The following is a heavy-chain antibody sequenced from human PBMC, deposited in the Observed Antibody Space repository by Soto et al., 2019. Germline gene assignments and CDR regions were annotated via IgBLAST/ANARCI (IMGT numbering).Heavy chain of an antibody. CDR2: IMPIFGSA. J-gene: IGHJ4*02. CDR1: GGTFSRNT. D-gene: IGHD3-22*01. CDR3: ARQLDSDTTGYYYAY. V-gene: IGHV1-69*13. Sequence: SVKVSCKASGGTFSRNTISWVRQAPGQGLEWMGGIMPIFGSANYAQKIQGRVTITADENTSTVYMELSRLRSEDTAVYYCARQLDSDTTGYYYAYWGQGTLVTVSS.